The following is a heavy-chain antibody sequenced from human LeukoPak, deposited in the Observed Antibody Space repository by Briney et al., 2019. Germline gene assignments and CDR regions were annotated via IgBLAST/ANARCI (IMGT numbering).Heavy chain of an antibody. CDR3: ARDDSTRFDP. J-gene: IGHJ5*02. V-gene: IGHV4-4*02. CDR2: IYHSGST. D-gene: IGHD3-22*01. Sequence: SGTLSLTCAVSGGSISSSNWWSWVRQPPGKGLEWIGEIYHSGSTYYNPSLKSRVTISVDTSKNQFSLKLSSVTAADTAVYYCARDDSTRFDPWGQGTLVTVSS. CDR1: GGSISSSNW.